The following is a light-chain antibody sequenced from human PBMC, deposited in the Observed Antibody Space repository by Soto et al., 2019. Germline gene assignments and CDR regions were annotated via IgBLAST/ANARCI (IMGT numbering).Light chain of an antibody. CDR1: QSVSSY. CDR3: QQRSNWPPIT. J-gene: IGKJ5*01. V-gene: IGKV3-11*01. Sequence: VLTQSPATLSLSPGERATLSCRASQSVSSYLAWYQQKPGQAPRLLIYDASNRATGIPARFSGSGSGTDFTLTISSLETEDFAVYDCQQRSNWPPITFGQGTRLEIK. CDR2: DAS.